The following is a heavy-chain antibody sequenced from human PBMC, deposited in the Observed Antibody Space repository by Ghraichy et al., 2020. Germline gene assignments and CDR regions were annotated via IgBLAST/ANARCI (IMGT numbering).Heavy chain of an antibody. J-gene: IGHJ4*02. CDR3: ARGYTSGTLGY. D-gene: IGHD6-19*01. CDR2: INPNSGVT. CDR1: GYTFAGYY. V-gene: IGHV1-2*02. Sequence: ASVKVSCTASGYTFAGYYMHWVRQAPGQGLEWMGCINPNSGVTDYALQYEGRVTMTTDTSVSTAYMELGSLRSDDTAVYYCARGYTSGTLGYWSQGTRVNVSS.